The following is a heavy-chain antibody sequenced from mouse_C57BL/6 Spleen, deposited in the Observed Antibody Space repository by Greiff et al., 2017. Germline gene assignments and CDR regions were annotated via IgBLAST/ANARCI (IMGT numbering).Heavy chain of an antibody. CDR2: IDPSDSYT. V-gene: IGHV1-69*01. CDR1: GYTFTSYW. Sequence: VQLQQPGAELVMPGASVKLSCKASGYTFTSYWMHWVKQRPGQGLEWIGEIDPSDSYTNYNQKFKGKSTLTVDKSSSTAYMQLSSLTSEDSAVYDCARRLDGYGAFDYWGQGTTLTVAS. CDR3: ARRLDGYGAFDY. J-gene: IGHJ2*01. D-gene: IGHD2-3*01.